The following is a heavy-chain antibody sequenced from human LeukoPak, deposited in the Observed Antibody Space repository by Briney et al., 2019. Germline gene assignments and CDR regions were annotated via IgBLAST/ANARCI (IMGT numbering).Heavy chain of an antibody. D-gene: IGHD2-15*01. CDR3: ARRKGCSGGSCYGDTFDY. V-gene: IGHV4-59*08. Sequence: SETLSLTCTVSGGSVSSYYWSWIRQPPGKGLEWIAYTHYSGSSYYNPLLKSRVTISVETSKNQFSLKLSSVTAADTAVYYCARRKGCSGGSCYGDTFDYWGQGTLVTVSS. CDR2: THYSGSS. CDR1: GGSVSSYY. J-gene: IGHJ4*02.